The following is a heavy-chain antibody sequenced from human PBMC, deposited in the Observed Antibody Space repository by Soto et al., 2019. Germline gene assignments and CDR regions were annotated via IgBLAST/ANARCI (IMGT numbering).Heavy chain of an antibody. V-gene: IGHV3-9*01. CDR3: ANGGSSSPSTPWFDP. Sequence: EVQLVESGGGLVQPGRSLRLSCAASGFTFDDYAMHWVRQAPGKGLAWVSGISWNIGSIGYADSVKGRLTISRDNAKNHLYLQMNSLRAEDTDLYYCANGGSSSPSTPWFDPWGKGTLVTVSS. CDR2: ISWNIGSI. D-gene: IGHD6-6*01. CDR1: GFTFDDYA. J-gene: IGHJ5*02.